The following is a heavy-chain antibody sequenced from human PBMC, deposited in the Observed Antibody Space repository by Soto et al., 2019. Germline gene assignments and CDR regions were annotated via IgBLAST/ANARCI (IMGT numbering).Heavy chain of an antibody. CDR1: GGSISSGGYY. CDR3: ARDRVAAGDYYFDY. Sequence: PSETLSLTCTASGGSISSGGYYWSWIRQHPGKGLEWIGYIYYSGSTYYNPSLKSRVTISVDTSKNQFSLKLSSVTAADTAVYYCARDRVAAGDYYFDYWGQGTLVTVSS. D-gene: IGHD6-25*01. V-gene: IGHV4-31*03. J-gene: IGHJ4*02. CDR2: IYYSGST.